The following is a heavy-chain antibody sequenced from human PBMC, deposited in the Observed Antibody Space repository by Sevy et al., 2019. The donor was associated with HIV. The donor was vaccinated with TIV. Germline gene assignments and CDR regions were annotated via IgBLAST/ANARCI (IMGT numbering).Heavy chain of an antibody. CDR2: LYSGGST. Sequence: GGSLRLSCAASELTVSSSYMSWVRQAPGKGLEWVSILYSGGSTYYAASVKGRFAVSRDNSKNTLYLQMNSLRAEDTAVYYCARAGTGSYRAYFDYWGQGTLVTVSS. CDR1: ELTVSSSY. J-gene: IGHJ4*02. D-gene: IGHD1-26*01. V-gene: IGHV3-53*01. CDR3: ARAGTGSYRAYFDY.